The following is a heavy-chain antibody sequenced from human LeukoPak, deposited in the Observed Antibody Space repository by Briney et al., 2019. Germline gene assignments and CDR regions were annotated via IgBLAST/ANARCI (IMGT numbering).Heavy chain of an antibody. D-gene: IGHD3-22*01. Sequence: GGSLRLSCAAAGFTFSNYAMHWVRQAPGKGLEWVAVISYDGTNEYYADSVKGRFTISRDNSKNTLYLQMDSLRVEDTAVYYCARNRGATGFYWVDYWGQGTPVSVSS. J-gene: IGHJ4*02. CDR3: ARNRGATGFYWVDY. CDR1: GFTFSNYA. V-gene: IGHV3-30-3*01. CDR2: ISYDGTNE.